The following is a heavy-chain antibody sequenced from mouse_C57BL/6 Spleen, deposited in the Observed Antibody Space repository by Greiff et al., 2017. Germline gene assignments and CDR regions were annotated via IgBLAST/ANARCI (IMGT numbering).Heavy chain of an antibody. V-gene: IGHV5-6*01. CDR3: ARGGITTVVDYYAMDY. J-gene: IGHJ4*01. Sequence: EVQLQQSGGDLVKPGGSLKLSCAASGFTFSSYGMSWVRQTPDQRLEWVATISIGGSYTYYPDSVKGRLTISRDNATNTLYLQMSSLKSEDTAMYYCARGGITTVVDYYAMDYWGQGTSVTVSS. D-gene: IGHD1-1*01. CDR2: ISIGGSYT. CDR1: GFTFSSYG.